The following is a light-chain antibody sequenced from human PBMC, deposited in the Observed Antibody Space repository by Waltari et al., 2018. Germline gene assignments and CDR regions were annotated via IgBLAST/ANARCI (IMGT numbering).Light chain of an antibody. V-gene: IGLV2-23*02. CDR2: EVS. CDR1: SSDVGNYNL. J-gene: IGLJ2*01. CDR3: CSYAGSGSSVV. Sequence: QSALTQPASVSGSPGQSITISCTGTSSDVGNYNLVSWYQQHPGKAPKRIIYEVSQRPSGVSNRFSGSKSGTTASLTISGLQAEDEADFYCCSYAGSGSSVVFGGGTKLTVL.